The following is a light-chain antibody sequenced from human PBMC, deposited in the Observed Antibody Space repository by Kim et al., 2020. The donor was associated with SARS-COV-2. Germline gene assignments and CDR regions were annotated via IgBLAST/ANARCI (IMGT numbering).Light chain of an antibody. CDR3: QVWDSSSDLWV. V-gene: IGLV3-21*04. CDR2: YDS. CDR1: NIGSKN. Sequence: APGKTARINCGGNNIGSKNVHWYQHKPGQAPVLVIYYDSDRPSGIPERFSGSNSGNTATLTISRVEAGDEADYYCQVWDSSSDLWVFGGGTKLTVL. J-gene: IGLJ3*02.